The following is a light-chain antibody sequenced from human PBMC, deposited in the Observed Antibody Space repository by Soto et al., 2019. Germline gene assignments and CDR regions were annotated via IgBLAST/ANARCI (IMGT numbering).Light chain of an antibody. CDR3: AASDDSLSGYV. Sequence: QSVLTQPPSASGTPGQRVTISCSGSSSSIGNNYVYWYQQIPGTAPKLLIYRNDQRPSGVPYRFSGSKSGASASLAISGLRSADEADYYCAASDDSLSGYVFGAGTKLTVL. CDR1: SSSIGNNY. J-gene: IGLJ1*01. V-gene: IGLV1-47*01. CDR2: RND.